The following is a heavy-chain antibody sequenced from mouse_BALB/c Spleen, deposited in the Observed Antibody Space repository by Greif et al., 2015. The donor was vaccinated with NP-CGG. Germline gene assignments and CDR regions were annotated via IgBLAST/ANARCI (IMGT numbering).Heavy chain of an antibody. D-gene: IGHD4-1*01. CDR2: IYPGSGNT. V-gene: IGHV1-84*02. J-gene: IGHJ4*01. CDR3: ARRTGTEAMDY. CDR1: GYTFTDYY. Sequence: LQESGPELVKPGASVKISCKASGYTFTDYYINWVKQKPGQGLEWIGWIYPGSGNTKYNEKFKGKATLTVDTSSSTAYMQLSSLTSEDTAVCFCARRTGTEAMDYWGQGTSVTVSS.